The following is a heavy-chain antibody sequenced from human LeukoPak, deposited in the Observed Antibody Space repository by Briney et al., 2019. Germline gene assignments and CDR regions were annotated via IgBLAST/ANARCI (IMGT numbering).Heavy chain of an antibody. J-gene: IGHJ4*02. V-gene: IGHV3-23*01. CDR1: GFTFSGYA. CDR2: IIGSGDTT. D-gene: IGHD3-16*01. CDR3: AKVTGGDMITYGGLDY. Sequence: GGSLRLSCAASGFTFSGYAMSWVRQAPGKGLEWVSAIIGSGDTTCYAASVKGRLTISRDNSKNTLYLQMNSLRAEDTAVYYCAKVTGGDMITYGGLDYWGQGTLVTVSS.